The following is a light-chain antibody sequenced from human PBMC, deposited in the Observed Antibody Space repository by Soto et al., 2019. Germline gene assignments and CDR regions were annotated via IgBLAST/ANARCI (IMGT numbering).Light chain of an antibody. CDR1: QGISSW. J-gene: IGKJ4*01. V-gene: IGKV1-12*01. CDR2: GAS. Sequence: DIPMTQSPSSVSASVGDRVTITCRASQGISSWLVWYQQKPGKAPKVLIYGASTLQSGVPSRFSGSGSGTDFNLTINSLQPEDFATYICQQANSFPLTFGGGTRVEIK. CDR3: QQANSFPLT.